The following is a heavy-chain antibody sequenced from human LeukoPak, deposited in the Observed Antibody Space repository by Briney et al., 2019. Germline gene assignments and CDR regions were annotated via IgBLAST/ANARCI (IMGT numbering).Heavy chain of an antibody. D-gene: IGHD3-22*01. V-gene: IGHV3-43D*03. Sequence: PGGSLRLSCAASGFTFDDYAMHWVRQAPGKGLEWVSLISWDGGSTYYADSVKGRFTISRDNSKNSLYLQMNSLRAEDTALYYCAKDSGYYDSSGYYDYWGQGTLVTVSS. J-gene: IGHJ4*02. CDR2: ISWDGGST. CDR3: AKDSGYYDSSGYYDY. CDR1: GFTFDDYA.